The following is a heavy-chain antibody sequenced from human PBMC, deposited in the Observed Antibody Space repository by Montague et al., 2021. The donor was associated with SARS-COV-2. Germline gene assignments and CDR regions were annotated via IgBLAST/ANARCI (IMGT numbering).Heavy chain of an antibody. J-gene: IGHJ6*03. CDR2: INPSGST. CDR3: ARGLQRVVPGVLGVGPYYYYYMDV. CDR1: VGSFSGCY. D-gene: IGHD2-2*01. Sequence: SETLSLTCAVYVGSFSGCYWRWIRQPPGRGLEWNGEINPSGSTKYNPSLESRVTISVDTSKNQFSLKLSSVTAADTAVYYCARGLQRVVPGVLGVGPYYYYYMDVWGKGTTVTVSS. V-gene: IGHV4-34*01.